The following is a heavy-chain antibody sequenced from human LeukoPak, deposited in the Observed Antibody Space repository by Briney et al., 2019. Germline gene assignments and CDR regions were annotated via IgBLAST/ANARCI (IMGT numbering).Heavy chain of an antibody. J-gene: IGHJ4*02. CDR1: RYTFSSYD. CDR3: AKRAQGYFRPIDY. V-gene: IGHV1-8*01. CDR2: MNPDSGNT. D-gene: IGHD2-21*01. Sequence: ASVKVSCKAARYTFSSYDINWVRQAPGQGLEWMGWMNPDSGNTGYEQKFQGRATMTRNTSISTAYMELGGLSSDDTAVYYCAKRAQGYFRPIDYWGQGTLVTVSS.